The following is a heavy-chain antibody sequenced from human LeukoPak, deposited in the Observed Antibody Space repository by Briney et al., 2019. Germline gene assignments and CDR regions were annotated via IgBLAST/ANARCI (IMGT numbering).Heavy chain of an antibody. CDR2: ISGSGGST. J-gene: IGHJ4*02. CDR3: AKDSGYYGSGSYPY. V-gene: IGHV3-23*01. D-gene: IGHD3-10*01. CDR1: GFALSSYW. Sequence: GGSRRLSCVASGFALSSYWMSWVRQAPGKGLEWVSAISGSGGSTYYADSVKGRFTISRDNSKNTLYLQMNSLRAEDTAVYYCAKDSGYYGSGSYPYWGQGTLVTVSS.